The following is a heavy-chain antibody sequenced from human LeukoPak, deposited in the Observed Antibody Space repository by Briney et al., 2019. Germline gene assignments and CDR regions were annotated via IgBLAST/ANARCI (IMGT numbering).Heavy chain of an antibody. CDR2: ISAYNGNT. CDR3: ARDDLQTYYYGSGPFGY. V-gene: IGHV1-18*01. D-gene: IGHD3-10*01. J-gene: IGHJ4*02. CDR1: GYTFTSYG. Sequence: ASVKVSCKASGYTFTSYGISWVRQAPGQGLEWMGWISAYNGNTNYAQKLQGRATMTTDTSTSTAYMELRSLRSDDTAVYYCARDDLQTYYYGSGPFGYWGQGTLVTVSS.